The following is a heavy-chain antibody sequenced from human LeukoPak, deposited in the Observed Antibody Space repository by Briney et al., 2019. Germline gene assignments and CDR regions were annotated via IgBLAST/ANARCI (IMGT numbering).Heavy chain of an antibody. D-gene: IGHD3-22*01. J-gene: IGHJ5*02. V-gene: IGHV4-39*01. CDR3: ARQGRRYYDSSGYYYVPNNWFDP. CDR1: GGSISSSSYY. CDR2: IYYSGST. Sequence: SETLSLTCTVSGGSISSSSYYWGWIRQPPGKGLEWIGSIYYSGSTYYNPSLKSRVTISVDTSKNQFSLKLSSVTAADTAVYYCARQGRRYYDSSGYYYVPNNWFDPWGQGTLVTVSS.